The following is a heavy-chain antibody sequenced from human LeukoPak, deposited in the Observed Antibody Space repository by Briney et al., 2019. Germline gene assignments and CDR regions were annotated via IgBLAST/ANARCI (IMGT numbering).Heavy chain of an antibody. CDR2: IKQDGSEK. J-gene: IGHJ4*02. Sequence: GGSLRLSCVPSGFTFSSYWMSWVRQAPGKGLEWVANIKQDGSEKYYVDSVKGRFTISRDNAKNSLYLQMNSLRAEDTAVYYCARVVGASRAYWGQGTLVTVSS. CDR1: GFTFSSYW. D-gene: IGHD1-26*01. V-gene: IGHV3-7*01. CDR3: ARVVGASRAY.